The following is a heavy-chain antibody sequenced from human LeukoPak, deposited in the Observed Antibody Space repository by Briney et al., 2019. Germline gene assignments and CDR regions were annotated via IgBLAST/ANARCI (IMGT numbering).Heavy chain of an antibody. Sequence: GGSLRLSCAASGVTLSSYAMSWVRQAPGKGLEWVSAISNSGGSTYYADSVKGRFTISRDNSKSKLYLQMNSLRAEDTAVYYCAKGVRRYSYGALAYWGQGTLVTVSS. CDR3: AKGVRRYSYGALAY. D-gene: IGHD5-18*01. CDR1: GVTLSSYA. J-gene: IGHJ4*02. V-gene: IGHV3-23*01. CDR2: ISNSGGST.